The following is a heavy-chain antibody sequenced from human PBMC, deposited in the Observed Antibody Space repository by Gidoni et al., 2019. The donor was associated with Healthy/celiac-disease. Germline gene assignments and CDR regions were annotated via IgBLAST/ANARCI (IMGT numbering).Heavy chain of an antibody. CDR3: SRSTLYYGMDV. CDR1: GFTFSSYG. Sequence: QVQLVEYGGGVVQPGWSLRLSCAASGFTFSSYGMHWVRQAPGKGLEWVAVISYDGSNKYYADSVKGRFTISRDNSKNTLYLQMNSLRAEDTAVYYCSRSTLYYGMDVWGQGTTVTVSS. J-gene: IGHJ6*02. V-gene: IGHV3-30*03. D-gene: IGHD3-10*01. CDR2: ISYDGSNK.